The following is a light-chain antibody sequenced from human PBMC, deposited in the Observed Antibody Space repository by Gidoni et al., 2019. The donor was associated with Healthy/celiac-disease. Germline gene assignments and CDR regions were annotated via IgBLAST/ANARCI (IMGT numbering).Light chain of an antibody. V-gene: IGLV2-14*01. Sequence: QSALTQPASVSGSPGQSITISCTGTSSDVGGYNYVSWYQQHPGKAPKLMIYEVSNRPSGVSNRFSGSKSGNTASLTISGPQAEDEADYYCRSYTSSSTLDVFGTGTKVTVL. CDR3: RSYTSSSTLDV. CDR1: SSDVGGYNY. CDR2: EVS. J-gene: IGLJ1*01.